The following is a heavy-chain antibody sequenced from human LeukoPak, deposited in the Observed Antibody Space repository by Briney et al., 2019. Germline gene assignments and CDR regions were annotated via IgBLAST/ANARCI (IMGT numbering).Heavy chain of an antibody. Sequence: AGGSLRLSCAASGFTFSSYSMNWVRQAPGKGLEWVSSISSSSSYIYYADSVKGRFTISRDNAKNSLYLQMNSLRAEDTAVYYCARVPDYAKGDYFDYWGQGTLVTVSS. J-gene: IGHJ4*02. CDR1: GFTFSSYS. D-gene: IGHD4-17*01. V-gene: IGHV3-21*01. CDR3: ARVPDYAKGDYFDY. CDR2: ISSSSSYI.